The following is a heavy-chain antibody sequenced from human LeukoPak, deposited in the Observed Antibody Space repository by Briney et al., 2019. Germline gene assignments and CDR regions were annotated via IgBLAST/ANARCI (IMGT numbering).Heavy chain of an antibody. V-gene: IGHV3-53*01. D-gene: IGHD6-13*01. CDR2: IYSGGST. J-gene: IGHJ4*02. CDR1: GFPVSSNY. Sequence: GGSLRLPCAASGFPVSSNYMSWVRQAPGKGLEWVSVIYSGGSTYYADSVKGRFTISRDNSKNTLYLQMNSLRAEDTAVYYCARFDSSLDYWGQGTLVTVSS. CDR3: ARFDSSLDY.